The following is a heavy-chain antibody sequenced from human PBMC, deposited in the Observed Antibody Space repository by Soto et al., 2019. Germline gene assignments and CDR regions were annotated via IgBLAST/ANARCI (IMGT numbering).Heavy chain of an antibody. V-gene: IGHV3-30-3*01. Sequence: GGSLRLSCAVSGFTFNIYAMHWVRQAPGKGLEWVAVTAFDGNNKYYADSVKGRFIIARDNSKHTLYLQMNSLRAEDTAVYYCARDRLRLSGEDMDVWGQGTTVTVSS. CDR2: TAFDGNNK. CDR3: ARDRLRLSGEDMDV. CDR1: GFTFNIYA. J-gene: IGHJ6*02. D-gene: IGHD3-10*01.